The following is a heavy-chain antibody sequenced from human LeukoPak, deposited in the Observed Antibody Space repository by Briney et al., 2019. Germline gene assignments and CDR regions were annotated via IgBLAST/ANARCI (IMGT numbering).Heavy chain of an antibody. CDR2: INSDGSST. Sequence: GGSLRLSCAASGFTFSSYWMHWVRQAPGRGLVWVSRINSDGSSTSYADSVKGRFTISRDSAKNTLYLQMNSLRAEDTAVYYCARSYYGSGSYFGYWGQGTLVTVSS. D-gene: IGHD3-10*01. J-gene: IGHJ4*02. CDR1: GFTFSSYW. CDR3: ARSYYGSGSYFGY. V-gene: IGHV3-74*01.